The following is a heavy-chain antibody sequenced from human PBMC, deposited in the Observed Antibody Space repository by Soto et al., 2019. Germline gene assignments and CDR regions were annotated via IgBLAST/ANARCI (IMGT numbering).Heavy chain of an antibody. Sequence: DVQLVESGGVVVQFGGSLRLSCAASGFTFDDYAMHWVRQAPGKGLEWVSLITRDGATTYYADSVKGRFTISRDNSKNSLYLQMNSLRPDDTAFYYCAKDGGYSDSWFGYSDYWGQGTLVTFSS. CDR2: ITRDGATT. CDR1: GFTFDDYA. CDR3: AKDGGYSDSWFGYSDY. D-gene: IGHD6-13*01. V-gene: IGHV3-43D*04. J-gene: IGHJ4*02.